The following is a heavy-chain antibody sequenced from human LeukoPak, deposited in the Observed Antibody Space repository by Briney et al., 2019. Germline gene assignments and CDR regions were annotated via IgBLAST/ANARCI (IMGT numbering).Heavy chain of an antibody. CDR3: ARDGYYGSGTGHMDV. V-gene: IGHV3-33*01. CDR1: GFTFRSYG. J-gene: IGHJ6*04. CDR2: LWYDGSNI. D-gene: IGHD3-10*01. Sequence: GGSLRLSCAASGFTFRSYGMHGARQAPGKGLEWVAVLWYDGSNIFYADSVKDRFTISRDNFKNTLYLQMNSLRAEGTAVYYCARDGYYGSGTGHMDVWGKGTTVTVSS.